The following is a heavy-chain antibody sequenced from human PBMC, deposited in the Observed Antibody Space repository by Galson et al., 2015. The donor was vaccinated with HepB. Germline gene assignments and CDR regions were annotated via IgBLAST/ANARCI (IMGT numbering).Heavy chain of an antibody. CDR2: MNPNSGNT. Sequence: SVKVSCKASGYTFTSYDINWVRQATGQGLEWMGWMNPNSGNTGYAQKFQGRVTMTRNTSISTAYMELSSLRSEDTAVYYCARGGSDTDSYSSSWWYYYYYMDVWGKGTTVTVSS. CDR3: ARGGSDTDSYSSSWWYYYYYMDV. J-gene: IGHJ6*03. CDR1: GYTFTSYD. V-gene: IGHV1-8*01. D-gene: IGHD6-13*01.